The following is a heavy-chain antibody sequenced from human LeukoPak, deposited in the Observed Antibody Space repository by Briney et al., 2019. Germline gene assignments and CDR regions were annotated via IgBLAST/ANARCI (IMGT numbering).Heavy chain of an antibody. CDR3: ARCPDDYYDSSGYYYVIFDY. D-gene: IGHD3-22*01. CDR2: ISSSGSTI. Sequence: PGGSLRLSCAASGFTFSDYYMSWIRQAPGKGLEWVSHISSSGSTIYYADSVKGRFTISRDNAKNSLYLQINSLRAEDTAVYYCARCPDDYYDSSGYYYVIFDYWGQGTLVTVSS. CDR1: GFTFSDYY. V-gene: IGHV3-11*01. J-gene: IGHJ4*02.